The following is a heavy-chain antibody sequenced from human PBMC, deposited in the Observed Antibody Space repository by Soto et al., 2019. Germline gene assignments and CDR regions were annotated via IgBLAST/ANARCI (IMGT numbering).Heavy chain of an antibody. J-gene: IGHJ4*02. V-gene: IGHV3-23*01. CDR2: ISGSDGST. Sequence: GGSLRLSCAASGFTFSNYAMSWVRQAPGEGLEWVSTISGSDGSTYYADSVKGRFTISRDISKNTLYLQMNSLRAEDTAIYYCSKERSSGYYFFVYWGQGTLVTVSS. CDR1: GFTFSNYA. D-gene: IGHD5-12*01. CDR3: SKERSSGYYFFVY.